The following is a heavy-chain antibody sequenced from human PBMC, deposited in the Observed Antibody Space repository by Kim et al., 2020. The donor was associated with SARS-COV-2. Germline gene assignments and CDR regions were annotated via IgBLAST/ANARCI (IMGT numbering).Heavy chain of an antibody. V-gene: IGHV4-39*01. Sequence: PSLKSRVTISVATSKTQFSLKLSSVTAADTAVYYCARPYGGNSFFYFDYWGQGTLVTVSS. CDR3: ARPYGGNSFFYFDY. D-gene: IGHD2-21*02. J-gene: IGHJ4*02.